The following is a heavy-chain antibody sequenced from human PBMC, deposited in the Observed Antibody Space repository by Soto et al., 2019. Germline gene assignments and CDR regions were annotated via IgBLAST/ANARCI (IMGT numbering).Heavy chain of an antibody. CDR3: ARAVDPAMDPLDY. CDR1: GVDFRKYA. J-gene: IGHJ4*02. D-gene: IGHD5-18*01. Sequence: GGELRDSYAASGVDFRKYAMPCVRQSPSKEPGWVAITSDDGDIQYYADSVKDRVTISXDXXXXTXYXQXXXLRSXDAAVYFCARAVDPAMDPLDYWGQRTLVTVSS. V-gene: IGHV3-30-3*01. CDR2: TSDDGDIQ.